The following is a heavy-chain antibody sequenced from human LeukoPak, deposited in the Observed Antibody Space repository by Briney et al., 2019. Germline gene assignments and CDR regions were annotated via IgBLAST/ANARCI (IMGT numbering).Heavy chain of an antibody. V-gene: IGHV4-34*01. J-gene: IGHJ4*02. CDR1: GGSFSGYY. CDR3: ARRGSLIAI. D-gene: IGHD2-21*01. CDR2: IYYSGST. Sequence: SETLSLTCAVYGGSFSGYYWSWIRQPPGKGLEWIGSIYYSGSTYYNPSLKSQVTISVDTSKNQFSLKLSSVTAADTAVYYCARRGSLIAIWGQGTLVTVSS.